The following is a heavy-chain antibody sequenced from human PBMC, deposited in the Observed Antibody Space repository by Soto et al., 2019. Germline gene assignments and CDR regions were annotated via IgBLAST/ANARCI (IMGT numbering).Heavy chain of an antibody. Sequence: SETLSLTCAVSGGSLSSSNWWTWVRQPPGGGLEWIGEIHHGGSTNYNPSLNSRVTISVDKSKNQFSLRLRSVTAADTAVYYCARDPSHEYGGNPDAYDIWGQGTMVTVSS. D-gene: IGHD4-17*01. CDR1: GGSLSSSNW. CDR2: IHHGGST. J-gene: IGHJ3*02. CDR3: ARDPSHEYGGNPDAYDI. V-gene: IGHV4-4*02.